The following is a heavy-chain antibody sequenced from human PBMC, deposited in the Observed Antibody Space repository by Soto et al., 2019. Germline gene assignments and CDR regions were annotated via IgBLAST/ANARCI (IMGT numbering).Heavy chain of an antibody. J-gene: IGHJ4*02. CDR2: IYYSGST. D-gene: IGHD4-17*01. CDR3: ARAPSYGGRTDFDY. Sequence: QVQLQESGPGLVKPSQTLSITGTVSGGSISSGDYYWSWIRQPPGKCLEWIGYIYYSGSTYYNPSLKSRVTISVDTSKNQFSLKLSSVTAADTAVYYCARAPSYGGRTDFDYWGQGTLVTVSS. CDR1: GGSISSGDYY. V-gene: IGHV4-30-4*01.